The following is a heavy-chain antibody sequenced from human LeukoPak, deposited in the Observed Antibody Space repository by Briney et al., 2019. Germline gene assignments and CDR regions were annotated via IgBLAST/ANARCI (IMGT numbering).Heavy chain of an antibody. V-gene: IGHV3-53*01. J-gene: IGHJ4*02. CDR1: EFTVSSNY. D-gene: IGHD6-13*01. CDR3: ARGPSSNWSGLDF. Sequence: GGSLRLSCAAFEFTVSSNYMSWVRQAPGKGLEWVSVIYSGGSTYYADSVKGRFTISRDNSKNTLYLQVNNLRAEDTAVYYCARGPSSNWSGLDFWGQGTLLTVSS. CDR2: IYSGGST.